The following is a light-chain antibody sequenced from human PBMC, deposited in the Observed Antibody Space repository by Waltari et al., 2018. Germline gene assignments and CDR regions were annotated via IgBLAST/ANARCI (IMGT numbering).Light chain of an antibody. V-gene: IGLV2-14*02. CDR3: SSYADIAYTSTSTCVVV. J-gene: IGLJ2*01. CDR2: DAA. Sequence: KSPVRFTDDAAKRPSGVSNRFSGSKSGSTASLTISGLQAEDEADYDCSSYADIAYTSTSTCVVVFGGGTRLTVL.